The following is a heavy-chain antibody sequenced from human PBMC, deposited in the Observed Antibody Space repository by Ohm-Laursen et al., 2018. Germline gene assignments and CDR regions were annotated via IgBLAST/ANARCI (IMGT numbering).Heavy chain of an antibody. CDR1: GFTFSSYG. V-gene: IGHV3-30*18. Sequence: SLRLSCTASASGFTFSSYGMYWVRQAPGKGLEGVAVISYDGSKEYYADSVKGRFTISRDNSKNTLYLQMNSLRTEDTAVYYCAKGSRASSWLNWGQGTLVTVSS. D-gene: IGHD6-13*01. CDR2: ISYDGSKE. J-gene: IGHJ4*02. CDR3: AKGSRASSWLN.